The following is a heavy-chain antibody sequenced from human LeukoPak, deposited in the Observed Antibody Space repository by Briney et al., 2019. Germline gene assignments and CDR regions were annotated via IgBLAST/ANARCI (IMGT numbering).Heavy chain of an antibody. V-gene: IGHV5-51*01. CDR2: IYPGDSDT. Sequence: GESLKISCKGSGYSFTSYWIGWVRQMPGKGLEWMGIIYPGDSDTRYSPSFQGQVTLSADKSISTAYLQWSSLQASDTAMYYCARSSLGELTPYDYWGQGTLVTVSS. D-gene: IGHD3-16*01. CDR3: ARSSLGELTPYDY. CDR1: GYSFTSYW. J-gene: IGHJ4*02.